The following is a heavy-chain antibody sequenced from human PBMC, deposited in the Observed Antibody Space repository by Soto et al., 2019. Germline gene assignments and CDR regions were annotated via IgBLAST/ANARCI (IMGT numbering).Heavy chain of an antibody. CDR3: ARETYDFGSGTYDDGMDV. V-gene: IGHV1-18*04. Sequence: VQLVRSGSEVKKPGASVKVSCKASGFTFTSYGISWVRQAPGQGLEWMAWISIYNDNTKYAQKFQGRITMTTDTSTSTAYMELRSLRSDDTAVYYCARETYDFGSGTYDDGMDVCGQGTTVTVSS. CDR1: GFTFTSYG. J-gene: IGHJ6*02. CDR2: ISIYNDNT. D-gene: IGHD3-10*01.